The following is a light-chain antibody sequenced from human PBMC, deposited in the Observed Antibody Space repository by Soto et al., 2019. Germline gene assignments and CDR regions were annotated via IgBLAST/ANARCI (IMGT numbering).Light chain of an antibody. J-gene: IGKJ1*01. CDR3: QQYDSYSRKT. V-gene: IGKV1-5*03. CDR2: TAS. CDR1: QRISSW. Sequence: DIQMTQSPSTLSASVGDRVTITCRASQRISSWLAWYQQKPGKAPKLLIYTASSLKSGVPSRFSGSGFGTELTLTISSLQPDDFATYYCQQYDSYSRKTFGQGTKVEIK.